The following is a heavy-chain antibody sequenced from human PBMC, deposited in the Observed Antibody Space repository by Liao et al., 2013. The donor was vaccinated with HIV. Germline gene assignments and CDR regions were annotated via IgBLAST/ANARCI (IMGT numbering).Heavy chain of an antibody. J-gene: IGHJ5*02. CDR2: IYYDGST. CDR3: ARAPSTHYDFWSGENYFDP. D-gene: IGHD3-3*01. Sequence: QSQLQESGPGLVKPSETLSLFCTVYGGSISSSSYFWGWIRQPPGQGLEWIGSIYYDGSTYYNPSLKNRVTMSVDTSNNHFSLDLKSVTGADTAVYFCARAPSTHYDFWSGENYFDPSGPGNPGHRLL. CDR1: GGSISSSSYF. V-gene: IGHV4-39*07.